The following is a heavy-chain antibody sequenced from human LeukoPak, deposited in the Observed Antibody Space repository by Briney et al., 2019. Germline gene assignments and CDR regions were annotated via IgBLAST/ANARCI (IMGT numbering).Heavy chain of an antibody. CDR3: APPGTYYYGSGSYYS. J-gene: IGHJ4*02. CDR2: IKQDGSEK. CDR1: GFTFNSYW. D-gene: IGHD3-10*01. Sequence: GGSLRLSCAASGFTFNSYWMSWVRQAPGKGLEWVANIKQDGSEKYYVDSVKGRFTISRDNAKNSLYLQMNSLRAEDTAVYYCAPPGTYYYGSGSYYSWGQGTLVTVSS. V-gene: IGHV3-7*01.